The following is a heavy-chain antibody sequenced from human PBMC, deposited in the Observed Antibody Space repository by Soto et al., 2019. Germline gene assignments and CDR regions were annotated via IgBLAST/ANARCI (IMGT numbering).Heavy chain of an antibody. CDR3: ASARAYGGYDFGY. CDR1: GGSISSGGYS. CDR2: IDNSGST. D-gene: IGHD5-12*01. V-gene: IGHV4-31*03. J-gene: IGHJ4*02. Sequence: QVQLQESGPGLVKPSQPLSLSCTVSGGSISSGGYSWTWIRQPPGKGLEWIGYIDNSGSTYYNPSLKRRVTLSVDTAKSHFSLKLSSVTAAHKAVYYCASARAYGGYDFGYWGQVTLVTVSS.